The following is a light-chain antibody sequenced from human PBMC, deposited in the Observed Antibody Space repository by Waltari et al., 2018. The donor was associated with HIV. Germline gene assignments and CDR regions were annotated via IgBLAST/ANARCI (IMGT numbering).Light chain of an antibody. V-gene: IGKV1-39*01. J-gene: IGKJ1*01. CDR3: QQCGSSLWT. CDR1: QTISVY. Sequence: DILLTQSPSSLSASIGDRVSITCRASQTISVYLNWYQHKPGTAPKLLISAASNLRSGVPSRFSGSESGTDFTLTISRLEPEDSAVYYCQQCGSSLWTFGQGTKVEIK. CDR2: AAS.